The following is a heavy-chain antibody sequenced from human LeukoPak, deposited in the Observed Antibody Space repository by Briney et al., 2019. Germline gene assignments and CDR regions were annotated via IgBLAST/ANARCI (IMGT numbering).Heavy chain of an antibody. Sequence: GGSLRLSCAASGFTFSNYWMNWVRQAPGKGLEWVGRIKSEIDGGAADYAAPVQGRFTISRDDSQATLYLQMNSLKTEDTAVYYCTTGGSVIVAGTRAFDIWGQGTMVTVSS. V-gene: IGHV3-15*07. CDR1: GFTFSNYW. J-gene: IGHJ3*02. CDR2: IKSEIDGGAA. D-gene: IGHD5-12*01. CDR3: TTGGSVIVAGTRAFDI.